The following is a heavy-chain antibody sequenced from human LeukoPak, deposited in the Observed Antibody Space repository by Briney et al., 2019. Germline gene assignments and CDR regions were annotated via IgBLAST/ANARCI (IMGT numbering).Heavy chain of an antibody. D-gene: IGHD5-18*01. V-gene: IGHV1-69*02. CDR1: GGTFSSYT. CDR3: ASPNFADTAMSLGMDV. J-gene: IGHJ6*02. Sequence: GSSVKVSCKASGGTFSSYTISWVRQAPGQGLEWMGRIIPILGIANYAQKFQGRVTITAVKSTSTAYMELSSLRSEDTAVYYCASPNFADTAMSLGMDVWGQGTTVTVSS. CDR2: IIPILGIA.